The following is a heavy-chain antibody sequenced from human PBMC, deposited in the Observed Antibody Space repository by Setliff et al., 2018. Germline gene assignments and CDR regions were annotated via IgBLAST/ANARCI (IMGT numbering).Heavy chain of an antibody. D-gene: IGHD5-12*01. Sequence: SVKVSCKTSGGTFSTFGIHWVRQAPGQGLVWMGGINPIFGTAHYAQKFQGRVTITADESTSTAYMELSSLRTEDTAVYYCAREGVDIRSSTDYRYYMDVWGKGTTVTVSS. CDR1: GGTFSTFG. CDR2: INPIFGTA. CDR3: AREGVDIRSSTDYRYYMDV. J-gene: IGHJ6*03. V-gene: IGHV1-69*13.